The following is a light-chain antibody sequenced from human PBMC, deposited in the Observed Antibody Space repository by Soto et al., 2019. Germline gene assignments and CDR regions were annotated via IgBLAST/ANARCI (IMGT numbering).Light chain of an antibody. CDR3: QQYKSYWT. CDR2: DVS. V-gene: IGKV1-5*01. CDR1: QSIGTW. J-gene: IGKJ1*01. Sequence: DIQMTQSPSTMSASVGDAVTITCRASQSIGTWLAWYQQKPGKAPKVLIYDVSSLKSGVPSRFSGSASATEFTLTISSLQPDDFATYYCQQYKSYWTFGQGTKVE.